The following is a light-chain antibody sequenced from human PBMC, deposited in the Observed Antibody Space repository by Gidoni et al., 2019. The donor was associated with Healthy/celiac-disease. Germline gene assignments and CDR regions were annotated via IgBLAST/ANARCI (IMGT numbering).Light chain of an antibody. J-gene: IGKJ5*01. Sequence: DIQMTQSPSSLSASVGDRVTITCRASQGISNYLAWYQQKPGKVPKLLIYAASTLQAGVPSRFSGSGSGTDFTLTISSLQPEDVATYYCQKYKSAFSITFGQGTRLEIK. CDR2: AAS. CDR3: QKYKSAFSIT. V-gene: IGKV1-27*01. CDR1: QGISNY.